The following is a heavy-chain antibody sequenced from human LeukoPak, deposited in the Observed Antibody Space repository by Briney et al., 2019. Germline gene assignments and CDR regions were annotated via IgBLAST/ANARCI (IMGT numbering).Heavy chain of an antibody. V-gene: IGHV3-23*01. J-gene: IGHJ4*02. D-gene: IGHD3-10*01. CDR3: AKEVRESAWFYFDY. CDR2: ISGSGGST. Sequence: PGGSLRLSCAASGFTFSSYAMSWVRQAPGKGLEWVSSISGSGGSTYYADSVKGRFTISRDNSRNTVFLQMKSLTAEDTAVYYCAKEVRESAWFYFDYWGQGTLATVSS. CDR1: GFTFSSYA.